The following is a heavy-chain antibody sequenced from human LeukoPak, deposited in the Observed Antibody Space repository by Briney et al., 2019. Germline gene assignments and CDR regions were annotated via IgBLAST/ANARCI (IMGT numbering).Heavy chain of an antibody. J-gene: IGHJ4*02. CDR3: ARDSLGNYFDY. V-gene: IGHV3-11*01. CDR2: ISSSGSTI. CDR1: GFTFSDYY. Sequence: GGSLRLSCAASGFTFSDYYMSWLRQAPGKGLEWVSYISSSGSTIYYADSVKGRFTISRDNAKNSLYLQMSSLRAEDTAVYYCARDSLGNYFDYWGQGTLVTVSS. D-gene: IGHD7-27*01.